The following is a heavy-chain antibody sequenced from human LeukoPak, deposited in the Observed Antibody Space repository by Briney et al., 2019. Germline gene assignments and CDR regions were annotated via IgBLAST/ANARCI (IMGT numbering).Heavy chain of an antibody. CDR3: ANSPTPYYDSSGYYLPNWLDP. CDR2: ISGSGGST. CDR1: GFTFSIYA. D-gene: IGHD3-22*01. J-gene: IGHJ5*02. Sequence: GGSLRLSCAASGFTFSIYAMSWVRQAPGKGLEWVSAISGSGGSTYYADSVKGRFTISRDNSKNTLYLQMNSLRAEDTAVYYCANSPTPYYDSSGYYLPNWLDPWGQGTLVTVSS. V-gene: IGHV3-23*01.